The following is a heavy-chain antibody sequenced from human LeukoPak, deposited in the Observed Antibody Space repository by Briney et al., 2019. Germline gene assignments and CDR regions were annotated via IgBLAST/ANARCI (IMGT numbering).Heavy chain of an antibody. J-gene: IGHJ4*02. CDR3: AKTLSSYGGSDY. V-gene: IGHV3-23*01. CDR1: GFTFSGYA. CDR2: INGRNT. Sequence: SGGSLRLSCAASGFTFSGYAMSWVRQAPGKGLEWVSAINGRNTYYVNSVKGRFTISRDNSKNTLYLQMNSLRAEDTAVYYCAKTLSSYGGSDYWGQGTLVTVSS. D-gene: IGHD4-23*01.